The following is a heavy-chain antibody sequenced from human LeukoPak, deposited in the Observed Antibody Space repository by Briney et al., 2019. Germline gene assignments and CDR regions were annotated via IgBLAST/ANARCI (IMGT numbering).Heavy chain of an antibody. J-gene: IGHJ4*02. CDR2: INPNSGGT. V-gene: IGHV1-2*02. Sequence: ASVRVSCKASGYTFTGYYMHWVRQAPGQGLEWMGWINPNSGGTNYAQKFQGRVTMTRDTSISTAYMELSRLRSDDTAVYYCARLYCSSTSCYTESPFDYWGQGTLVTVSS. CDR3: ARLYCSSTSCYTESPFDY. D-gene: IGHD2-2*02. CDR1: GYTFTGYY.